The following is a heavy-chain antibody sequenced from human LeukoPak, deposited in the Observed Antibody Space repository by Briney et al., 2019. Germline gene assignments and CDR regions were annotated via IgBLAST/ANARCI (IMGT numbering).Heavy chain of an antibody. CDR1: GYTFTSYY. V-gene: IGHV1-8*02. J-gene: IGHJ4*02. Sequence: ASVKVSCKASGYTFTSYYMHWVRQAPGQGLEWMGWMNPNSGNTGYAQKFQGRVTMTRSTSINTAYMELSSLTFEDTAVYYCTRSVRNGHIDYWGQGTLVTVSS. CDR2: MNPNSGNT. CDR3: TRSVRNGHIDY. D-gene: IGHD2-21*01.